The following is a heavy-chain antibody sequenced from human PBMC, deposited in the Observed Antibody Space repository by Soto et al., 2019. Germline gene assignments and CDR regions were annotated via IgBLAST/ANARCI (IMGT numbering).Heavy chain of an antibody. CDR1: GYTFTGYY. J-gene: IGHJ6*02. CDR2: INPNSGGT. Sequence: ASVKVSCKASGYTFTGYYMHWVRQAPGQGLEWMGWINPNSGGTNYAQKFQGWVTMTRDTSISTAYMELSRLRSDDTAVYYCARGNGDYDVGTSLTRSYYYYGMDVWGQGTTVTVSS. CDR3: ARGNGDYDVGTSLTRSYYYYGMDV. D-gene: IGHD4-17*01. V-gene: IGHV1-2*04.